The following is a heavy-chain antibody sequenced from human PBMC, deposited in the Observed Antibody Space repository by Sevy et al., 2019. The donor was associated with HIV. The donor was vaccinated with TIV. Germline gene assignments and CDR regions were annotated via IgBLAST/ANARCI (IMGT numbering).Heavy chain of an antibody. CDR1: GGSFSGYY. D-gene: IGHD4-17*01. CDR2: INHSGST. CDR3: ASESVSYGDYVRNWFDP. V-gene: IGHV4-34*01. Sequence: SETLSLTCAVYGGSFSGYYWSWIRQPPGKGLEWIGEINHSGSTNYNPSLKSRVTIAVDTSKNQFSLKLSSVTAADTAVYYFASESVSYGDYVRNWFDPWGQGTLVTFPP. J-gene: IGHJ5*02.